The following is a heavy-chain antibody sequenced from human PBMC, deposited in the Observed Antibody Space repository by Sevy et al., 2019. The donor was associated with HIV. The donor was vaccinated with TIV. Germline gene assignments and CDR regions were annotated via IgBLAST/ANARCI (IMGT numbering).Heavy chain of an antibody. D-gene: IGHD3-22*01. V-gene: IGHV1-46*03. Sequence: ASVKVSCKASGYTFTSYYIHWVRQAPGQGLEWMGIINVSGGSTNYAQKFQGRVTMTRDPSTSTVDMELSSLRSEDTAVYYCTRANFFDSSAYFMYYFDYWGQGTLVTVSS. J-gene: IGHJ4*02. CDR2: INVSGGST. CDR3: TRANFFDSSAYFMYYFDY. CDR1: GYTFTSYY.